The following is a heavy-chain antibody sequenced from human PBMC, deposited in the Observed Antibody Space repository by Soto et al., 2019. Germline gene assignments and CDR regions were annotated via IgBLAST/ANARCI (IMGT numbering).Heavy chain of an antibody. CDR2: IYSGGST. V-gene: IGHV3-66*01. Sequence: EKGLERVSVIYSGGSTYYADSVKGRFTIARDNSKNTLYLQMNSLRAEDTAVFFFFQAKNGIGDVRSVSAFLLNRSSDL. D-gene: IGHD2-15*01. CDR3: FQAKNGIGDVRSVSAFLLNRSSDL. J-gene: IGHJ2*01.